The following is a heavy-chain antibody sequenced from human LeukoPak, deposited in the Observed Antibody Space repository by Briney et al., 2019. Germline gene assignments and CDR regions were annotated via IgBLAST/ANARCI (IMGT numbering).Heavy chain of an antibody. V-gene: IGHV4-39*07. Sequence: SETLSLTCTVSGGSIRSSIYYWGWIRQPPGKGLEWIGEINHSESTNYNPSLKSRVAISVDTSKNQFSLKLTSVTAADTAVYYCARDLADSSGWYGDYWGQGTLVTVSS. CDR2: INHSEST. D-gene: IGHD6-19*01. CDR1: GGSIRSSIYY. CDR3: ARDLADSSGWYGDY. J-gene: IGHJ4*02.